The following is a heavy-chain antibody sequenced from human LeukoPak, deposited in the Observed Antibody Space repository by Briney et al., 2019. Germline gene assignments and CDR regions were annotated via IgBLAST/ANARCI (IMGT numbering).Heavy chain of an antibody. CDR3: ARDKSGSYSDAFDI. CDR2: VYTSGST. CDR1: GGSISSGSYY. Sequence: SQTLSLTCTVSGGSISSGSYYWRWIRQPAGKGLEWIGRVYTSGSTNYNPSLKSRVTISVATSKNQFSLKLSSVTAADTAVYYCARDKSGSYSDAFDIWGQGTMVTVSS. J-gene: IGHJ3*02. V-gene: IGHV4-61*02. D-gene: IGHD1-26*01.